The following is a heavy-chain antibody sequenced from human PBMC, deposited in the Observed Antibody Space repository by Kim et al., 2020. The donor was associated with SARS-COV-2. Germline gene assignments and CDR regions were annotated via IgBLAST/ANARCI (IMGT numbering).Heavy chain of an antibody. CDR1: GGTFSSYA. D-gene: IGHD3-10*02. CDR2: IIPILGIA. J-gene: IGHJ4*02. V-gene: IGHV1-69*04. Sequence: SVKVSCKASGGTFSSYAISWVRQAPGQGLEWMGRIIPILGIANYAQKFQGRVTITADKSTSTAYMELSSLRSEDTAVYYCAREGETMFQYYFDYWGQGTLVTVSS. CDR3: AREGETMFQYYFDY.